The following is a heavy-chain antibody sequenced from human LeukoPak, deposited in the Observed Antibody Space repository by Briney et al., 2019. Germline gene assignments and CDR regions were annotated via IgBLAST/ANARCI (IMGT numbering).Heavy chain of an antibody. CDR1: GSSVSSDIYY. Sequence: KSSETLSLTCTVSGSSVSSDIYYWNWIRQPPGKGLEWIGYIYYSGGTIYNPSLKSRVTISVDTSKNQFSLKLSSVTAADTAVYFCARLGYSYGYYSFDYWGQGTLVTVSS. CDR3: ARLGYSYGYYSFDY. J-gene: IGHJ4*02. D-gene: IGHD5-18*01. CDR2: IYYSGGT. V-gene: IGHV4-61*01.